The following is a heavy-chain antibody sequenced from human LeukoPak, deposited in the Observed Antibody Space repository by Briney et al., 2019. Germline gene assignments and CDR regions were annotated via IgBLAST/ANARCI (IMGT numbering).Heavy chain of an antibody. CDR1: GFSFRSYD. J-gene: IGHJ3*02. V-gene: IGHV3-13*01. CDR3: VRGGIRVSGIDAFDI. D-gene: IGHD5/OR15-5a*01. Sequence: GGSLRLSRAASGFSFRSYDMHWVRQVPGRGLEWVSAIGLGGDTHYPDSVKGRFTVSRENGENSLYLQMSGLTDGDTAVYYCVRGGIRVSGIDAFDIWGQGTRVTVSS. CDR2: IGLGGDT.